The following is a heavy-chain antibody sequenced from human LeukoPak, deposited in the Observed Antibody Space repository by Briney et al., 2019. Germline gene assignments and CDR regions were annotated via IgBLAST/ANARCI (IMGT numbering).Heavy chain of an antibody. V-gene: IGHV1-8*03. CDR2: MNPYSGDR. CDR1: GYTFTSFH. Sequence: ASVKVSCKTSGYTFTSFHINWVRQATGQGLEWMGWMNPYSGDRGYAQKFQGRVSITSDTSISTAYMELSSLRSDGTAVYFCARTTSFTASGYDYWGQGTLVTVSS. D-gene: IGHD6-25*01. CDR3: ARTTSFTASGYDY. J-gene: IGHJ4*02.